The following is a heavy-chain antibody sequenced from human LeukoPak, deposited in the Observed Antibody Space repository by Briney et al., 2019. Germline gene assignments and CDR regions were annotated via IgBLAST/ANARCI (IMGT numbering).Heavy chain of an antibody. CDR3: ARRGSSSSPIDY. V-gene: IGHV4-4*09. Sequence: PSETLSLTCTGSGGSISSYYWSWIRQPPGKGVEWIGYIYTSGSTNYNPSLKSRVTISVDTSKNQFSLKLSSVTAADTAVYYCARRGSSSSPIDYWGQGTLVTVSS. CDR2: IYTSGST. D-gene: IGHD6-6*01. CDR1: GGSISSYY. J-gene: IGHJ4*02.